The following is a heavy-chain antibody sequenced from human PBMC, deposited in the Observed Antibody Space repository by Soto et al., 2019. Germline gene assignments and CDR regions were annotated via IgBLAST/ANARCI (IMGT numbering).Heavy chain of an antibody. CDR2: IYYSGST. CDR3: ARHRGTLSRTDY. J-gene: IGHJ4*02. CDR1: GGSISSSSYY. V-gene: IGHV4-39*01. Sequence: QLQLQESGPGLVKPSETLSLTCTVSGGSISSSSYYWGWIRQPPGKGLEWIGSIYYSGSTYYNPYPKSRVTISVATSKTQFPLKLSSVTAAATAVYYCARHRGTLSRTDYWGPGTLVTVSS. D-gene: IGHD2-8*01.